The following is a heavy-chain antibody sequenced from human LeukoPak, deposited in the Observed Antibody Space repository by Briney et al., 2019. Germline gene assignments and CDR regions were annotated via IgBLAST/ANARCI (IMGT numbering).Heavy chain of an antibody. CDR2: IIPIFGTA. CDR1: GGTFSSYA. V-gene: IGHV1-69*05. CDR3: ARASDFWSGYRDGGRYFDY. Sequence: ASVKVSCKASGGTFSSYAISWVRQAPGQGLEWMGGIIPIFGTANYAQKFQGRVTITTDESTSTAYMELSSLRSEDTAVYYCARASDFWSGYRDGGRYFDYWGQGTLVTVSS. J-gene: IGHJ4*02. D-gene: IGHD3-3*01.